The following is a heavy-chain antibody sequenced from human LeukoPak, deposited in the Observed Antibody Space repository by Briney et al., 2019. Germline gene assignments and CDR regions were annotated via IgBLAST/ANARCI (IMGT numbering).Heavy chain of an antibody. J-gene: IGHJ6*02. V-gene: IGHV3-23*01. Sequence: GGSLRLSCAASGCTFSNYAMNWVRQAPGKGLEWVSGISASGDYTYTADSVKGRFTISRDKSKNTLYLQMNSLRADDTAVFYCAKQSNDFWSGCIAPPGFGMDVWGQGTTVTVSS. CDR3: AKQSNDFWSGCIAPPGFGMDV. CDR1: GCTFSNYA. D-gene: IGHD3-3*01. CDR2: ISASGDYT.